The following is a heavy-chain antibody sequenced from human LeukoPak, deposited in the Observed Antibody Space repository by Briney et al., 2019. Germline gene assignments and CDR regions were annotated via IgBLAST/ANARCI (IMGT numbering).Heavy chain of an antibody. D-gene: IGHD3-22*01. J-gene: IGHJ3*02. V-gene: IGHV4-4*07. CDR2: IYSSGST. CDR3: ARGGYYDSSRPDAFDI. CDR1: GGSISSYY. Sequence: ETLSLTCTVSGGSISSYYRNWIRQPAGKGLEWIGRIYSSGSTNYNPSLKSRVTMSVDTSKNQFSLKLKSVTAADTAVYYCARGGYYDSSRPDAFDIWGQGTTVTVSS.